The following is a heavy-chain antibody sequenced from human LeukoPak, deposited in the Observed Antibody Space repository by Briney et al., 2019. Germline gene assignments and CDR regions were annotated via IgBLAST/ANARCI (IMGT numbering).Heavy chain of an antibody. CDR1: GGTFSSYA. CDR3: ARGGDIVVVPAAMVGP. D-gene: IGHD2-2*01. V-gene: IGHV1-69*13. Sequence: ASVKVSCKASGGTFSSYAISWVRQAPGQGLEWMGGIIPIFGTANYAQKFQGRVTITADESTSTAYMELSSLRSEDTAVYYCARGGDIVVVPAAMVGPWGQGTLVTVSS. J-gene: IGHJ5*02. CDR2: IIPIFGTA.